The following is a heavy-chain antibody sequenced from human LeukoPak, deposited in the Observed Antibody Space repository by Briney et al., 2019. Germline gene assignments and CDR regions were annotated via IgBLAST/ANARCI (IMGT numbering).Heavy chain of an antibody. CDR1: GGSISSGGYY. CDR3: ARGAGRLLGY. D-gene: IGHD5-12*01. V-gene: IGHV4-30-2*01. Sequence: SQTLSLTCTVSGGSISSGGYYWSWIRQPPGKGLEWIGYIYHSGSTYNNPSLKSRVTISVDRSKNQFSLKLSSVTAADTAVYYCARGAGRLLGYWGQGTLVTVSS. CDR2: IYHSGST. J-gene: IGHJ4*02.